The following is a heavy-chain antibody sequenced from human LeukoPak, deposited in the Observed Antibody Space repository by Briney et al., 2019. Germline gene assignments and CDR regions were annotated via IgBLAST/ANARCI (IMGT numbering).Heavy chain of an antibody. Sequence: SETLSLTCTVSGGSISSYYWSWIRQPPGKGLEWIGYIYYTGSINYNPSFKSRVTISVDTSKNQFSLKMTSVTAADTAVYYCAGAPGPYSSNDYWGQGTLVTVSS. CDR1: GGSISSYY. V-gene: IGHV4-59*01. J-gene: IGHJ4*02. CDR3: AGAPGPYSSNDY. D-gene: IGHD5-18*01. CDR2: IYYTGSI.